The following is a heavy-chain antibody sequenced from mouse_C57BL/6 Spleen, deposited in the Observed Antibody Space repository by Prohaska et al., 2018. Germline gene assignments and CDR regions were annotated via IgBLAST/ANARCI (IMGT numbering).Heavy chain of an antibody. D-gene: IGHD1-1*01. CDR1: GYTFTDYN. J-gene: IGHJ3*01. V-gene: IGHV1-22*01. CDR2: IKPNNGGT. Sequence: EVQLQQSGPELVKPGASVKMSCKASGYTFTDYNMHWVKQSHGKSLEWIGYIKPNNGGTSCNQKFNNKATLTVNKYSSTAYMELRSLTSEYAAVYFCARPDYYGNTPWFAYWGQGTLVTVSA. CDR3: ARPDYYGNTPWFAY.